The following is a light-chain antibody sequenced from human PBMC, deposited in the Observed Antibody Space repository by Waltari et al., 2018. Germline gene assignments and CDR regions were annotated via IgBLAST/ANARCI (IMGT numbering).Light chain of an antibody. CDR3: QSYDSSLSVYV. CDR1: SSNIGAGLA. V-gene: IGLV1-40*01. Sequence: QSVLTQPPSVSGAPGQRVTISCTGSSSNIGAGLAVHRYQQLPGTAPKLLIYVNSNRPSGVPDRFSGSKSGTSASLAITGLQAEDEADYYCQSYDSSLSVYVFGTGTKVTVL. J-gene: IGLJ1*01. CDR2: VNS.